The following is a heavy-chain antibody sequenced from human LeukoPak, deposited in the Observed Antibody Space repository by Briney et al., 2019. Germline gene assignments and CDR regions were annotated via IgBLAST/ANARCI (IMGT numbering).Heavy chain of an antibody. CDR3: AKDTLFSGSYYYYGMDV. CDR1: GFTFSSYA. D-gene: IGHD5-12*01. Sequence: PGGSLRLSCAASGFTFSSYAMSWVRQAPGKGLEWVSAISGSGGSTYYADSVKGRFTIPRDNSKNTLHLQMNSLRAEDTAVYYCAKDTLFSGSYYYYGMDVWGQGTTVTVSS. CDR2: ISGSGGST. V-gene: IGHV3-23*01. J-gene: IGHJ6*02.